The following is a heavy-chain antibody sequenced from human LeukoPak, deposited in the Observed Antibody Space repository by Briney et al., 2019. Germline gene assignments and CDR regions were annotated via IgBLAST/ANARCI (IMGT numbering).Heavy chain of an antibody. D-gene: IGHD2-2*01. J-gene: IGHJ6*03. Sequence: SETLSLTCTVSGGSISSSSYYWSWIRQPAGKGLEWIGRIYTSGSTNYNPSLKSRVTISVDTSKNQFSLKLSSATAADTAVYYCARDQEAYCSSTSCYEYYYYMDVWGKGTTVTISS. V-gene: IGHV4-61*02. CDR3: ARDQEAYCSSTSCYEYYYYMDV. CDR1: GGSISSSSYY. CDR2: IYTSGST.